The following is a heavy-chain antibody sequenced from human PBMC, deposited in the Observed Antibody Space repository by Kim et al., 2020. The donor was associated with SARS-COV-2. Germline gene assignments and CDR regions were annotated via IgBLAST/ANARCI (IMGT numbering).Heavy chain of an antibody. V-gene: IGHV3-30-3*01. D-gene: IGHD2-2*01. CDR1: GFTFSSYA. CDR2: ISYDGSDK. Sequence: GGSLRLSCEASGFTFSSYAMHWVRQAPGKGLEWVAVISYDGSDKYYADSVKGRFTISRDNSKNTLYVQMNSLRAEDTAMYYCARTKGCSRTTCYGAFDIWGQGTMVTLSS. CDR3: ARTKGCSRTTCYGAFDI. J-gene: IGHJ3*02.